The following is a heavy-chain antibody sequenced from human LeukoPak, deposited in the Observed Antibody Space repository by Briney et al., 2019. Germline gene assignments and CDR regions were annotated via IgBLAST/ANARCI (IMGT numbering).Heavy chain of an antibody. CDR1: GFTFSSYS. V-gene: IGHV3-21*01. Sequence: PGGSLRLSCAASGFTFSSYSMNWVRQAPGKGLEWVSSISSSSSYIYYANSVKGRFTISRDNAKNSLYLQMNGLRAEDTAVYYCARVRLEWLEDDAFDIWGQGTMVAVSS. CDR2: ISSSSSYI. CDR3: ARVRLEWLEDDAFDI. J-gene: IGHJ3*02. D-gene: IGHD6-19*01.